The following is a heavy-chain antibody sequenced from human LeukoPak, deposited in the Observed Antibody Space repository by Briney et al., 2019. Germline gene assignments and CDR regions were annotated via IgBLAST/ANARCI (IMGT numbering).Heavy chain of an antibody. D-gene: IGHD3-10*01. V-gene: IGHV1-2*02. J-gene: IGHJ4*02. CDR2: INPNSGGT. CDR3: ARSTMVRGTHSDY. Sequence: ASVKVSCKASGYTFTGYYMHWVRQAPGQGLEWMGWINPNSGGTNYAQEFQGRVTMTRDTSISTAYMELSRLRSDDTAVYYCARSTMVRGTHSDYWGQGTLVTVSS. CDR1: GYTFTGYY.